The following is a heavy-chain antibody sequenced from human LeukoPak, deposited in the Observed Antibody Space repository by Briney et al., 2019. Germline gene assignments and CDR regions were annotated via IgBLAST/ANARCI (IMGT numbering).Heavy chain of an antibody. Sequence: SETLSLTCTVSGYSISSGYYWGWIRHPPGKGLEWIGSIYHSGSTYYNPSLKSRVTISVDTSKNQFSLKLSSVTAADTAVYYCARERGSSWYPKYFQHWGQGTLVTVSS. D-gene: IGHD6-13*01. J-gene: IGHJ1*01. V-gene: IGHV4-38-2*02. CDR2: IYHSGST. CDR1: GYSISSGYY. CDR3: ARERGSSWYPKYFQH.